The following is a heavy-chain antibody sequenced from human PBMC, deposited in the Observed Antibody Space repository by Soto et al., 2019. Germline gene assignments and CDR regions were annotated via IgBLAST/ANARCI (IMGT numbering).Heavy chain of an antibody. CDR2: ISYDGTIK. CDR3: ATPAWSRNDYSFDY. CDR1: GFTFSNYT. V-gene: IGHV3-30-3*01. Sequence: QVQLVESGGGVVQPGRSLRLSRAASGFTFSNYTIHWVRQAPGEGLEWVAVISYDGTIKYYTDSVKGRFTISRDNSKNTLYLQMNSLRGDDTAVYYCATPAWSRNDYSFDYWGQGTLVTVSS. J-gene: IGHJ4*02. D-gene: IGHD4-4*01.